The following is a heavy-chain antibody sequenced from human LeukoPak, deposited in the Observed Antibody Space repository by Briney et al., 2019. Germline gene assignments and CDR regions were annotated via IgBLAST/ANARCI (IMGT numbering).Heavy chain of an antibody. CDR1: GGSFSGYY. Sequence: SETLSLTCAVYGGSFSGYYWSWIRQPPGKGLEWIGYIYYSGSTNYNPSLKSRVTMSVDTSKSQFSLKLSSVTAADTAVYYCARDFGTYDILTAGAFDIWGQGTMVTVSS. J-gene: IGHJ3*02. CDR2: IYYSGST. CDR3: ARDFGTYDILTAGAFDI. D-gene: IGHD3-9*01. V-gene: IGHV4-59*12.